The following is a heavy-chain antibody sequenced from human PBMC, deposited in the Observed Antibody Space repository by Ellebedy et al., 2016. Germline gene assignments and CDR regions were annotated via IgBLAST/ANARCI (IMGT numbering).Heavy chain of an antibody. D-gene: IGHD3-10*01. CDR1: VYTFTRYG. Sequence: ASVKVSCXASVYTFTRYGISWVRQAPGQGLEWMGWISAYNGNTNYAQKIQGRVTMTTDTSTSTAYLELRSLRSDDTAVYYCASEVFGSDYWGQGTLVTVSS. CDR3: ASEVFGSDY. CDR2: ISAYNGNT. V-gene: IGHV1-18*04. J-gene: IGHJ4*02.